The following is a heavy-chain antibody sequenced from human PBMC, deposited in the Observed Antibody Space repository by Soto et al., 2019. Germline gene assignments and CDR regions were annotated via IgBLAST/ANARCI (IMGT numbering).Heavy chain of an antibody. D-gene: IGHD3-10*01. V-gene: IGHV4-59*01. CDR2: IYYSGRT. J-gene: IGHJ5*02. Sequence: TSETLSLTCTVFGGSISSNYWSWIRQPPGKGLEWIGYIYYSGRTNYNPSLKSRVTISVDTSKNQVSLNLSSVTAADTAVYYCASNLWFGELGGWFDPWGQGTPVTVSS. CDR3: ASNLWFGELGGWFDP. CDR1: GGSISSNY.